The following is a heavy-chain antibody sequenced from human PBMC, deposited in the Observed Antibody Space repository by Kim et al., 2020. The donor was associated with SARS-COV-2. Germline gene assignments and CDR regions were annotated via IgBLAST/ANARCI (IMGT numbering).Heavy chain of an antibody. D-gene: IGHD3-22*01. CDR1: GFTFSSYS. V-gene: IGHV3-21*01. Sequence: GGSLRLSCAASGFTFSSYSMNWVRQAPGKGLEWVASISSSSSYIYYADSVKGRVTNSRDNAKNSLYLQMNSLRAEDTDVYYCAGYSSGYPWGQGTLVTVSS. J-gene: IGHJ4*02. CDR2: ISSSSSYI. CDR3: AGYSSGYP.